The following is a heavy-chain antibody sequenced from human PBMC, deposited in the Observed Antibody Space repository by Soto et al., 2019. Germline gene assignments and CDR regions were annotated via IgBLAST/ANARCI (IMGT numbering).Heavy chain of an antibody. J-gene: IGHJ4*02. CDR3: AREASGLVSLDX. CDR1: GYIFAAYS. D-gene: IGHD6-19*01. V-gene: IGHV1-2*02. Sequence: VVSVKVSCKASGYIFAAYSMHWVRQAPGQGLEWLGFINPNSGDTIYEKKFQDRVTMTCDTSVSKAYLGLSSLSSHDTALYYCAREASGLVSLDXWGQGTLVTVSX. CDR2: INPNSGDT.